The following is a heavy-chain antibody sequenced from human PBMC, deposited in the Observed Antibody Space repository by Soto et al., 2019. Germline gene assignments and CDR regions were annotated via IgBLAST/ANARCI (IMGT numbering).Heavy chain of an antibody. CDR3: ARMGYCGGDCYSYYFDY. CDR2: IYSSGST. CDR1: GFTFSSYG. J-gene: IGHJ4*02. D-gene: IGHD2-21*02. V-gene: IGHV3-NL1*01. Sequence: GGSLRLSCAASGFTFSSYGMHWVRQAPGKGLEWVAVIYSSGSTYYADSVKGRFTISRDNSKNTLYLQMNSLRAEDTAAYYCARMGYCGGDCYSYYFDYWGQGTLVTVSS.